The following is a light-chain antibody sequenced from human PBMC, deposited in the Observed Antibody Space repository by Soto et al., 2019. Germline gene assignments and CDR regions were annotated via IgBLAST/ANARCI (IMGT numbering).Light chain of an antibody. CDR1: HDIDNF. V-gene: IGKV1-33*01. Sequence: DIQMIQSPSSLSASIGDRVTITCQASHDIDNFLNWYQQKPGKAPKLLIYDAFNLETGVPSRFSGSGSGTDFTLTISSLQPEDFATYYCQQSYSTLLTFGGGTKVEIK. CDR2: DAF. J-gene: IGKJ4*01. CDR3: QQSYSTLLT.